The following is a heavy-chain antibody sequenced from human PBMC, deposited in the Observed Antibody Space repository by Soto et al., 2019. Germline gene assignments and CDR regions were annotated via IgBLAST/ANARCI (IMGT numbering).Heavy chain of an antibody. CDR1: GFSFNTYA. CDR2: ISSSGGST. J-gene: IGHJ1*01. Sequence: QTGGSLRLSCAASGFSFNTYAMSWVRQAPGKGLEWVSAISSSGGSTYYADSVKGRFTISRDNSKNTLYLQMNSLGDEDTAVYYCAKGSPVGLQYFQYWGQGTLVTVSS. V-gene: IGHV3-23*01. D-gene: IGHD1-26*01. CDR3: AKGSPVGLQYFQY.